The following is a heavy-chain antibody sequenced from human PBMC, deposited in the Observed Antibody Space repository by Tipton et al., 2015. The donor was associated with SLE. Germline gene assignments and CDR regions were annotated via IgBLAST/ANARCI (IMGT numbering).Heavy chain of an antibody. D-gene: IGHD1-26*01. V-gene: IGHV4-39*07. CDR3: ASPVGARAY. CDR1: GGSISSSSYY. J-gene: IGHJ4*02. Sequence: LRLSCTVSGGSISSSSYYWGWIRQPPGKGLEWIGSIYYSGSTYYNPSLKSRVTISVDTSKNQLSLKLSSVTAADTAVYYCASPVGARAYWGQGTLVTVSS. CDR2: IYYSGST.